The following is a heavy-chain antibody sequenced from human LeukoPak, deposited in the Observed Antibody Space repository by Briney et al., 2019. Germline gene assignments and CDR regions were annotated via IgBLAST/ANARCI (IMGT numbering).Heavy chain of an antibody. Sequence: ASVKVSCKASGYTFTAYYIHWVRQAPGQGLEWMGLINPNTGVTKFAQRFRGRVTMSRDTSISTAYMELRSLRSDDTAVYYCARDLKRGYSSGRYSWGTGSSNDYWGQGTLVTVSS. CDR3: ARDLKRGYSSGRYSWGTGSSNDY. D-gene: IGHD6-19*01. CDR2: INPNTGVT. J-gene: IGHJ4*02. CDR1: GYTFTAYY. V-gene: IGHV1-2*02.